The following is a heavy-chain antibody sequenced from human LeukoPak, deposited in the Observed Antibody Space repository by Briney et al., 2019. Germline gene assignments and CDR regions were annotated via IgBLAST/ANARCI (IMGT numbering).Heavy chain of an antibody. CDR3: ARDCSSTSCYEY. J-gene: IGHJ4*02. V-gene: IGHV1-69*01. CDR2: IIPIFGTA. D-gene: IGHD2-2*01. Sequence: PSVTVSCKASGGTFSSYAISWVRQAPGQGLERMGGIIPIFGTANYAQRFQGRVTITADESTSTAYMDLSSLRSEDTAVYYCARDCSSTSCYEYWGQGTLVTVSS. CDR1: GGTFSSYA.